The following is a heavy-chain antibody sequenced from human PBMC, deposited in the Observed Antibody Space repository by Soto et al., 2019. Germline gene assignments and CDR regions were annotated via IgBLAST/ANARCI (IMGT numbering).Heavy chain of an antibody. CDR1: GGSISSGGYY. CDR3: ARGRLWVDIVVVVAAKGAFDI. Sequence: PSETLSLTCTVSGGSISSGGYYWSWIRQHPGKGLEWIGYIYYSGSTYYNPSLKSRVTISVDTSKNQFSLKLSSVTAADTAVYYCARGRLWVDIVVVVAAKGAFDIWGQGTMVTVSS. J-gene: IGHJ3*02. D-gene: IGHD2-15*01. V-gene: IGHV4-31*03. CDR2: IYYSGST.